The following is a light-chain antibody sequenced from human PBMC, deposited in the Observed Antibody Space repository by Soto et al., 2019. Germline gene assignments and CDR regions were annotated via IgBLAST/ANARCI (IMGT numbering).Light chain of an antibody. CDR1: SSDVGGYNY. J-gene: IGLJ2*01. Sequence: QSVLTQPASVSGSPGQSITISCTGTSSDVGGYNYVSWYQQHPGKAPKLMIYDVSNRPSGVSNRFSGSKSGNTASLTISGLQAEDEADYYCSSYTSSSILYVVFGGGTKVTV. V-gene: IGLV2-14*01. CDR3: SSYTSSSILYVV. CDR2: DVS.